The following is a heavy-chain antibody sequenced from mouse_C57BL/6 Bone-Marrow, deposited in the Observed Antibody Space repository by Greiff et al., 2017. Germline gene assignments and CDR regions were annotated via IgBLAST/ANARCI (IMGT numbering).Heavy chain of an antibody. J-gene: IGHJ3*01. V-gene: IGHV1-53*01. CDR1: GYTFTSYW. D-gene: IGHD2-2*01. CDR2: INPSNGGT. CDR3: ATPSTMVTGGFAY. Sequence: QVQLKQPGTELVKPGASVKLSCKASGYTFTSYWMHWVKQRPGQGLEWIGNINPSNGGTNYNEKFKSKATLTVDKSSSTAYMQLSSLPSEDSAVYYGATPSTMVTGGFAYWGQGTLVTVSA.